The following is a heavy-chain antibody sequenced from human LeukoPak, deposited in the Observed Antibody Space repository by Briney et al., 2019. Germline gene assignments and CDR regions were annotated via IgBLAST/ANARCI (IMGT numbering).Heavy chain of an antibody. CDR3: ARIQCSGGSCYYYYYGMDV. Sequence: QSGGSLRLSCAASGFTFSSYGMHWVRQAPGKGLEWVAVIWYDGSNKYYADSVKGRFTISRDNSKNTLYVQMNSLRAEDTAVYYCARIQCSGGSCYYYYYGMDVWGQGTTVTVSS. J-gene: IGHJ6*02. CDR1: GFTFSSYG. D-gene: IGHD2-15*01. CDR2: IWYDGSNK. V-gene: IGHV3-33*01.